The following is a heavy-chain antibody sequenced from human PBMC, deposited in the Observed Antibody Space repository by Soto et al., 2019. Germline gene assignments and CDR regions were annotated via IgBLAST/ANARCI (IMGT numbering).Heavy chain of an antibody. D-gene: IGHD3-10*01. CDR1: GFTFSNYA. V-gene: IGHV3-23*01. J-gene: IGHJ4*02. CDR3: AKDIYPSGSYWFDY. Sequence: GSLRLSCAASGFTFSNYAMTWVRQTPGKGLEWVSSISGSGVSTYYADSVKGRFAISRDNSKNTLYLQMNSLRAEDTAVYYCAKDIYPSGSYWFDYWGQGTLVTVYS. CDR2: ISGSGVST.